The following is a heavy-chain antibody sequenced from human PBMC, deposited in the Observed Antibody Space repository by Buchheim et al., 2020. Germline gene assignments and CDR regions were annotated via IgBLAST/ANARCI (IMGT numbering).Heavy chain of an antibody. CDR2: ISYDGSNK. D-gene: IGHD3-22*01. CDR1: GFTFSSYA. CDR3: ASDYYYDSSGYPNWFDP. J-gene: IGHJ5*02. V-gene: IGHV3-30-3*01. Sequence: QVQLVESGGGVVQPGRSLRLSCAASGFTFSSYAMHWVRQAPGKGLEWVAVISYDGSNKYYADSVKGRFTISRDNSKNTLYLQMNSLRAEDTAVYYCASDYYYDSSGYPNWFDPWGQGTL.